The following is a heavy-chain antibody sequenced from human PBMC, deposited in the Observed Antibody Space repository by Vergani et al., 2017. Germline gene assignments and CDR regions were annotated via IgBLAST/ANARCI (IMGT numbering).Heavy chain of an antibody. V-gene: IGHV4-39*01. CDR2: IYYSGST. J-gene: IGHJ6*02. Sequence: QLQLQESGPGLVKPSETLSLTCTVSGGSISSSSYYWGWIRQPPGKGMEWIGSIYYSGSTYYNPSLKSRVTISVDTSKNQFSLKLSSVTAADTAVYYCARQEYYYDSSGYYGRDYYYGMDVWGQGTTVTVSS. CDR1: GGSISSSSYY. D-gene: IGHD3-22*01. CDR3: ARQEYYYDSSGYYGRDYYYGMDV.